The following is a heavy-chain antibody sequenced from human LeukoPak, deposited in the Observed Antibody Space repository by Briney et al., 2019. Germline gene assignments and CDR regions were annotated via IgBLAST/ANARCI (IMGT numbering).Heavy chain of an antibody. V-gene: IGHV4-59*01. CDR3: ARGYTGSDAFDI. CDR2: IFYSGTT. CDR1: GGAISGYY. J-gene: IGHJ3*02. Sequence: SETLSLTCTVSGGAISGYYWSWIRQPPGKGLEWIGYIFYSGTTNYNPSLKSRVTISVDTSKNQFSLKLSSVTAADTAVYYCARGYTGSDAFDIWGQGTMVTVSS. D-gene: IGHD5-12*01.